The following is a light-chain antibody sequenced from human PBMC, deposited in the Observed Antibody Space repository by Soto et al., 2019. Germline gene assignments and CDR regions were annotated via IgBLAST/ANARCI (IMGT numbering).Light chain of an antibody. J-gene: IGKJ4*01. Sequence: DIQMTQSPSSLSASVGDRVTITCQASQDINNYLNWYQQKPGKATKLLIYDASNLETGVPSRFNGSSSGTHFTFTISSLQTADFATYLCQQYYNMILTFGGGTKVEI. CDR2: DAS. CDR3: QQYYNMILT. CDR1: QDINNY. V-gene: IGKV1-33*01.